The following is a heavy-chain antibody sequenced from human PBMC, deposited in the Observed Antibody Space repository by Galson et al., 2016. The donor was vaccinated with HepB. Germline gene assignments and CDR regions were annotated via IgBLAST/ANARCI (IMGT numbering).Heavy chain of an antibody. V-gene: IGHV1-18*01. CDR1: GYTFSSYA. Sequence: QSGAEVKKSGASVKVSCKTSGYTFSSYAIRWVRQAPGQGLEWMGWISVFNGHTTYAQQFQGRVTMTTDTSTNTAYMELRSLRSDDTAVYYCAISTSLTGSLYFDHWGQGTLVTVSS. CDR3: AISTSLTGSLYFDH. D-gene: IGHD2-2*01. CDR2: ISVFNGHT. J-gene: IGHJ4*02.